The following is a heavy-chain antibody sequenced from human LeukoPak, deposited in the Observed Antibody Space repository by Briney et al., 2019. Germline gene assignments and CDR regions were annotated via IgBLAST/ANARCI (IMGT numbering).Heavy chain of an antibody. Sequence: SETLSLTCTVSGGSISSSPYYWGWIRQPPGKGLEWIGSIYYSGTTHYSPSLESRVTISVDTSKNQFSLKLSSVTAAGTAVYYCARGSEQQLVHFDYWGQGTLVTVSS. J-gene: IGHJ4*02. CDR2: IYYSGTT. CDR1: GGSISSSPYY. D-gene: IGHD6-13*01. CDR3: ARGSEQQLVHFDY. V-gene: IGHV4-39*07.